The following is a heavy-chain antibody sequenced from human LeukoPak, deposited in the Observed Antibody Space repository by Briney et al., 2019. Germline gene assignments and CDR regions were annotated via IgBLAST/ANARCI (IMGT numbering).Heavy chain of an antibody. V-gene: IGHV3-23*01. D-gene: IGHD4-11*01. Sequence: GGSLRLSCAASGFTVSSNYMSWVRQAPGKGLEWVSAISGSGGSTYYADSVRGRFTISRDNSKNTLYLQMNSLRAEDTAVYYYAKVAERTVTTYDAFDIWGQGTMVTVSS. CDR3: AKVAERTVTTYDAFDI. CDR2: ISGSGGST. CDR1: GFTVSSNY. J-gene: IGHJ3*02.